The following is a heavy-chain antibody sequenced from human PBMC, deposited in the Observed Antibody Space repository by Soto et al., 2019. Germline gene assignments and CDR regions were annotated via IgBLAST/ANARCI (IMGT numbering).Heavy chain of an antibody. CDR2: IYYSGST. CDR1: GGSVSSGSYY. J-gene: IGHJ6*02. Sequence: QVQLQESGPGLVKPSETLSLTCTVSGGSVSSGSYYWSWIRQPPGKGLEWIGYIYYSGSTNYNPSLKSRVTISVDTSKNQFSLKLSSVTAADTAVYYCARDFRPDSSGWEGPCGMDVWGQGTTVTVSS. D-gene: IGHD6-19*01. V-gene: IGHV4-61*01. CDR3: ARDFRPDSSGWEGPCGMDV.